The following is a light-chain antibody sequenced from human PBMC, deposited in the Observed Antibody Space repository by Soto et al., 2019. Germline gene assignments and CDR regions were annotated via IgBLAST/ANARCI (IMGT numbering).Light chain of an antibody. J-gene: IGKJ1*01. CDR3: QQSYSTPT. Sequence: DIQLTQSPTFLSASAGDRVSITCRASQDIRRYLVWYQQKPGKAPNLLIYDASSLQTGVPSRFSGSGSGTHFTLTINSLQPEDFGTFSCQQSYSTPTFGQGTKVEIK. CDR2: DAS. CDR1: QDIRRY. V-gene: IGKV1-39*01.